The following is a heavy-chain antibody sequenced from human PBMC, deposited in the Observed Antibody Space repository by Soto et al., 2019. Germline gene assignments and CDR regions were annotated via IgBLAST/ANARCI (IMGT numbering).Heavy chain of an antibody. J-gene: IGHJ2*01. CDR1: GFTFSSYV. Sequence: GGSLRLSCAASGFTFSSYVMHWVRQAPGKGLEWVAHISYDGSNKYYADSVKGRFTISRDNSKNTLYLQMNSLRAEDTAVYYCARDPLWGTAMVLWYFDLWGRGTLVTVSS. D-gene: IGHD5-18*01. CDR3: ARDPLWGTAMVLWYFDL. V-gene: IGHV3-30-3*01. CDR2: ISYDGSNK.